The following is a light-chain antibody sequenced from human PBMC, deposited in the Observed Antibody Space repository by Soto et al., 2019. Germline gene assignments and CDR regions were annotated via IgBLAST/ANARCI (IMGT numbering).Light chain of an antibody. V-gene: IGKV3-20*01. CDR1: QSVSSY. Sequence: EIIMTQSPPPLSVSPGEKTTPSLRASQSVSSYLAWYQQKPGQAPRLLIYGASSRATGIPDRFSGSGSGTDFTLTISRLEPEDFAVYYCQQYGSSPRTFGQGTKVDIK. CDR3: QQYGSSPRT. CDR2: GAS. J-gene: IGKJ1*01.